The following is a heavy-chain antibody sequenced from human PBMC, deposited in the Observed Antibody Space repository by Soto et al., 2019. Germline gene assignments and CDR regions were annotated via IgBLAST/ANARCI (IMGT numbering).Heavy chain of an antibody. J-gene: IGHJ4*02. V-gene: IGHV3-23*01. Sequence: EVQLLESGGGLVQPGGSLRLSCADSGFTFSSYAVSWVRQAPGKGLEWVSSISDTGVGTYYGDSVKGRFTISRDNSKNTLYRQMNSLRAEDTAVYYCAKNVTTTAFDYWGQGTLVTVSS. CDR2: ISDTGVGT. CDR1: GFTFSSYA. D-gene: IGHD4-17*01. CDR3: AKNVTTTAFDY.